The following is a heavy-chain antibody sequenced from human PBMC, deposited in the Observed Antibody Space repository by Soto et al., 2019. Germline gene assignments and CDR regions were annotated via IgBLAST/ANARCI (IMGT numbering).Heavy chain of an antibody. Sequence: SETLSLTCTVSGGSISSSNYYWAWIRQSPGKGLEWVATLYYSGSTYSNPSLKSRGTISVDTSKNQFSLKLSSVTAADTAVYYCARVQWELLSYFDYWGLGPLVTVSS. D-gene: IGHD1-26*01. V-gene: IGHV4-39*01. CDR2: LYYSGST. CDR3: ARVQWELLSYFDY. CDR1: GGSISSSNYY. J-gene: IGHJ4*02.